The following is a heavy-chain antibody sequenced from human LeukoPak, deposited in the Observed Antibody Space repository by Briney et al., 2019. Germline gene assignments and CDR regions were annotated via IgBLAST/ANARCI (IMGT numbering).Heavy chain of an antibody. CDR3: VMSPNQDFYDY. CDR2: ISGSGST. Sequence: SETLSLTCSVSGVSMNSHYLNWIRQPPGKGLEWIGFISGSGSTNYNPSLMSRVTMSLETSKRQFSLKLRSVTAADTAVYYCVMSPNQDFYDYWGQGTLVTASS. J-gene: IGHJ4*02. V-gene: IGHV4-4*09. CDR1: GVSMNSHY.